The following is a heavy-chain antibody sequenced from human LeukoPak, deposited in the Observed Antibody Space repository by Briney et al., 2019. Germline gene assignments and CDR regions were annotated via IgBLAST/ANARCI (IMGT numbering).Heavy chain of an antibody. CDR3: ARDTSWLYFDY. V-gene: IGHV1-3*03. Sequence: VASVKFSCKASGYTFTSYAMHWVRQAPGQRLEWMGWINAGNGNTKYSQEFQGRVTITRDTSASTAYMELSSLSSEDMAVYYCARDTSWLYFDYWGQGTLVTVSS. CDR1: GYTFTSYA. D-gene: IGHD2-2*01. CDR2: INAGNGNT. J-gene: IGHJ4*02.